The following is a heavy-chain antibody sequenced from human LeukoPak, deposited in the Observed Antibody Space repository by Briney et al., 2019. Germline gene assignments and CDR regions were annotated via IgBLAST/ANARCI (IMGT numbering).Heavy chain of an antibody. D-gene: IGHD2-2*02. J-gene: IGHJ6*03. CDR3: ARDSRGVVVVPAAITGYYYYYMDV. Sequence: SETLSLTCTVSGGSISSSSYYWSWIRQPAGKGLEWIGRIYTSGSTNYNPSLKSRVTISVDTSKNQFSLKLSSVTAADTAVYYCARDSRGVVVVPAAITGYYYYYMDVWGKGTTVTVSS. CDR1: GGSISSSSYY. CDR2: IYTSGST. V-gene: IGHV4-61*02.